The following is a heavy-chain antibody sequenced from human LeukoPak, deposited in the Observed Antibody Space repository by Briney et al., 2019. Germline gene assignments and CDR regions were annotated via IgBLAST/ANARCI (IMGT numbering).Heavy chain of an antibody. D-gene: IGHD3-9*01. CDR3: ARDPARYDILTGYYYYYMDV. V-gene: IGHV3-11*04. Sequence: PGGSLRISCVASGFTFSDYNLRWMGQGPGSVLALGSSLRSSGSTKYYADSVKGRFTISRDNAKNSLFLQMNSLRAEDTAVYYCARDPARYDILTGYYYYYMDVWGKGTTVTVSS. CDR1: GFTFSDYN. J-gene: IGHJ6*03. CDR2: LRSSGSTK.